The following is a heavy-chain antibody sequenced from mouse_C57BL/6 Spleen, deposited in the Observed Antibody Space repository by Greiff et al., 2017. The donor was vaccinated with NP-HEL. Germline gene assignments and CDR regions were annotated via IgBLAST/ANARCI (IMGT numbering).Heavy chain of an antibody. CDR1: GYTFTSYW. CDR3: ARGGDSNYEGDY. J-gene: IGHJ2*01. CDR2: IDPSDSYT. D-gene: IGHD2-5*01. V-gene: IGHV1-69*01. Sequence: VQLQQPGAELVMPGASVKLSCKASGYTFTSYWMHWVKQRPGQGLEWIGEIDPSDSYTNYNQKFKGKSTLTVDKSSSTAYMQLSSLTSEDSAVYYCARGGDSNYEGDYWGQGTTLTVSS.